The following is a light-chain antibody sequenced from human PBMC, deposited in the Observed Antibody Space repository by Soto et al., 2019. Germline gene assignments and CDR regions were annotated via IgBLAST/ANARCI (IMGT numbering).Light chain of an antibody. CDR2: GTI. Sequence: QSVLTQPPSVSGAPGQRVTISCTGRSSNIWAGFDVHWYQQLPGTAPKLLIYGTINRPSGVPDRFSGSRSGTSASLAITGLQAEDEADYYCQSYDSSLSGPVVFGGGTQLTVL. V-gene: IGLV1-40*01. J-gene: IGLJ2*01. CDR1: SSNIWAGFD. CDR3: QSYDSSLSGPVV.